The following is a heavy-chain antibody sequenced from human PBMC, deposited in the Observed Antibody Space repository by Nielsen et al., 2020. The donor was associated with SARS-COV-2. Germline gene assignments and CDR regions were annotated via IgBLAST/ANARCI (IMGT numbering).Heavy chain of an antibody. CDR1: GFMFDGFA. CDR2: INWNDGNR. J-gene: IGHJ3*02. D-gene: IGHD1-26*01. CDR3: AKVVGATFSPGAFDI. Sequence: GGSLRLSCAASGFMFDGFAMSWVRQAPGKGLEWVSGINWNDGNRGYADSVKGRFTISRDNAKNSLYLQMNSLRAEDTALYYCAKVVGATFSPGAFDIWGQGTMVTVSS. V-gene: IGHV3-20*04.